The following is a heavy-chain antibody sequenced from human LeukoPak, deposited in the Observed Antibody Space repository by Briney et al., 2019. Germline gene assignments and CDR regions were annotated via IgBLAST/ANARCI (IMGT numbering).Heavy chain of an antibody. D-gene: IGHD2-21*01. V-gene: IGHV3-23*01. CDR3: ARGLKGVKTFDY. Sequence: GGSLRLSCAASGFTFSNYAMNWVRQAPGKGLEWVSTTSGSGGSTYYADSVKGRFTISRDNSKNTLYLQMNSLRAEDTAVYYCARGLKGVKTFDYWGQGPLVTVSS. CDR2: TSGSGGST. J-gene: IGHJ4*02. CDR1: GFTFSNYA.